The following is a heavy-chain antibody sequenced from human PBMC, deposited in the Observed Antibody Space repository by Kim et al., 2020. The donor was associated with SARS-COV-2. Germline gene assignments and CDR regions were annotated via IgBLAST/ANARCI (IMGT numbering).Heavy chain of an antibody. Sequence: SETLSLTCTVSGGSISSYYWSWIRQPPGKGLEWIGYIYYSGSTNYNPSLKSRVTISVDTSKNQFSLKLSSVTAADTAVYYCARAGYSSSWSFGPWGQGTLVTVSS. D-gene: IGHD6-13*01. V-gene: IGHV4-59*01. CDR3: ARAGYSSSWSFGP. CDR1: GGSISSYY. J-gene: IGHJ5*02. CDR2: IYYSGST.